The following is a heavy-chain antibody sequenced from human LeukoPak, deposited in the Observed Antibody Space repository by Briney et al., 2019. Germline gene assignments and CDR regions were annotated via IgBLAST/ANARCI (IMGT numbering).Heavy chain of an antibody. D-gene: IGHD6-13*01. V-gene: IGHV4-59*01. CDR3: ARVGIAAAGSEFDY. Sequence: PSETLSLTCTVSGGSISSYYWSWIRQPPGKGLEWIGYIYYSGSTNYNPSLKSRVTISVDTSKNRFSLKLSSVTAADTAVYYCARVGIAAAGSEFDYWGQGTLVTVSS. CDR2: IYYSGST. J-gene: IGHJ4*02. CDR1: GGSISSYY.